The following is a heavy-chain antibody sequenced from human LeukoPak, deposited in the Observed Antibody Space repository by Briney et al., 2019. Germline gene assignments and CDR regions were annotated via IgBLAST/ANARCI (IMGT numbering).Heavy chain of an antibody. D-gene: IGHD3-10*01. CDR1: GASITAYY. CDR2: IHFSGNT. V-gene: IGHV4-59*01. J-gene: IGHJ4*02. Sequence: SETLSLICTVSGASITAYYWSWIRHSPGKGLEWIGSIHFSGNTNYNPSLNSRVTISLDTPKNQFSLKLTSVTAADTALYYCARGQRNYFRAVDDWGLGTLVTVSS. CDR3: ARGQRNYFRAVDD.